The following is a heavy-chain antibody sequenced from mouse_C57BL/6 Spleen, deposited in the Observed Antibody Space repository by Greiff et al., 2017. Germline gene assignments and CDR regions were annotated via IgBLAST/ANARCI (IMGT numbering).Heavy chain of an antibody. Sequence: QVQLQQPGAELVRPGTSVKLSCKASGYTFTSYWMHWVKQRPGQGLEWIGVIDPSDSYTNYNQKFKGKATLTVDTASSTAYMQLSSLRSEDSAVYYCARGGDYEGYAMDYGGQGTSVTVSS. D-gene: IGHD2-4*01. CDR3: ARGGDYEGYAMDY. V-gene: IGHV1-59*01. CDR1: GYTFTSYW. CDR2: IDPSDSYT. J-gene: IGHJ4*01.